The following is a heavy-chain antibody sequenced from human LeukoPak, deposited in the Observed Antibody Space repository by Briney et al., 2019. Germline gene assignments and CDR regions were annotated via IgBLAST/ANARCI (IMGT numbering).Heavy chain of an antibody. V-gene: IGHV1-69*13. D-gene: IGHD2-2*02. CDR2: IIPIFGTA. CDR3: ASGGGYCSSTSCYTGLIRGWFDP. J-gene: IGHJ5*02. CDR1: GGTFSRYA. Sequence: SVNVSCKASGGTFSRYAISWVRQAPGQGLEWMGGIIPIFGTANYAQKFQGRVTITADESTSTAYMELSSLRSEDTAVYYCASGGGYCSSTSCYTGLIRGWFDPWGQGTLVTVSS.